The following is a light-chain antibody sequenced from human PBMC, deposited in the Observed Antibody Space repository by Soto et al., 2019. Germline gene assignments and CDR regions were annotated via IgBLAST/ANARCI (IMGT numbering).Light chain of an antibody. V-gene: IGKV3-20*01. Sequence: EIVLTQSPGTLSLSPGERATLSCRASQTISNTFLAWYQQRPGQAPRLLIYGASGRAAGIPDRFSGSGSGTDFTLSISRLDPEDFAVYYCQQDGVSPTFGGGTKVEIK. CDR3: QQDGVSPT. CDR2: GAS. CDR1: QTISNTF. J-gene: IGKJ4*01.